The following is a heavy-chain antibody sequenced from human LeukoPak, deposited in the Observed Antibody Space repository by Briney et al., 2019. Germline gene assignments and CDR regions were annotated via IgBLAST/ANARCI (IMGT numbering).Heavy chain of an antibody. V-gene: IGHV3-48*02. D-gene: IGHD2-21*02. J-gene: IGHJ4*02. CDR1: GFTFSSYS. Sequence: GTSLRLSCAASGFTFSSYSMNWVRQAPGKGLEWVSYISSSSSTIYYADSVKGRFTISRDNAKNSLYLQMNSLRDEDTAVYYCNRAYCGGDCYSDYWGQGTLVTVSS. CDR3: NRAYCGGDCYSDY. CDR2: ISSSSSTI.